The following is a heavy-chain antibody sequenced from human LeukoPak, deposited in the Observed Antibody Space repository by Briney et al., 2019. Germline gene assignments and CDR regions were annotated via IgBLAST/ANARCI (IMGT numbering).Heavy chain of an antibody. J-gene: IGHJ4*02. D-gene: IGHD3-10*01. CDR3: ARDRPGDGYFDY. CDR2: IYSGGNT. Sequence: GGSLRLSCAASGFTVSSNDMTWVRLTPGKGLEWVSIIYSGGNTYYADSVKGRFIISRDNSKNTLYLQMNSLRAEDTAVFYCARDRPGDGYFDYWGQGTQVTVSS. CDR1: GFTVSSND. V-gene: IGHV3-66*01.